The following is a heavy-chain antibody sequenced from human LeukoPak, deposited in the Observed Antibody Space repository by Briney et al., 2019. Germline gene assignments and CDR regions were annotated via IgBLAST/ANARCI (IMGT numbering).Heavy chain of an antibody. Sequence: GGSLRLSCAASGFTFSSYSMNWVRQAPGKGLEWVSSISSSSSYIYYADSVKGRFTISRDNSKNTLYLQMNGLRAEDTALYYCASRTWIQLCDAFYIWGQGTMVTVSS. CDR2: ISSSSSYI. CDR3: ASRTWIQLCDAFYI. CDR1: GFTFSSYS. D-gene: IGHD5-18*01. V-gene: IGHV3-21*04. J-gene: IGHJ3*02.